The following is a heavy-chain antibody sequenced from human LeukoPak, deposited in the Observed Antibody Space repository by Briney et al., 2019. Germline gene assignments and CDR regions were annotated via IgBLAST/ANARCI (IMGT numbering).Heavy chain of an antibody. D-gene: IGHD3-22*01. CDR3: ARHPPNYDSSGYYYGAFDI. CDR1: GFTFSSYS. CDR2: IYYSGST. V-gene: IGHV4-59*08. Sequence: GPLRLSCASSGFTFSSYSMNWVRKAPGKGLEWIGYIYYSGSTNYNPSLKSRVTISVDTSKNQFSLKLSSVTAADTAVYYCARHPPNYDSSGYYYGAFDIWGQGTMVTVSS. J-gene: IGHJ3*02.